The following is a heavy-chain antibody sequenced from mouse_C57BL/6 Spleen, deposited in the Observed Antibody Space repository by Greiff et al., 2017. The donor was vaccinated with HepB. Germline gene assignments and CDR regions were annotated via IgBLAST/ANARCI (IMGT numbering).Heavy chain of an antibody. CDR1: GYTFTDYN. V-gene: IGHV1-22*01. Sequence: EVQVVESGPELVKPGASVKMSCKASGYTFTDYNMHWVKQSHGKSLEWIGYINPNNGGTSYNQKFKGKATLTVNKSSSTAYMELRSLTSEDSAVYYCARGVYSNSDYWGQGTTLTVSS. CDR3: ARGVYSNSDY. J-gene: IGHJ2*01. D-gene: IGHD2-5*01. CDR2: INPNNGGT.